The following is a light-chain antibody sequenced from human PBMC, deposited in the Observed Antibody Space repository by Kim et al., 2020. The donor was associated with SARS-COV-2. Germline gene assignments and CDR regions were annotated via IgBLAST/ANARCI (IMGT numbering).Light chain of an antibody. J-gene: IGKJ1*01. CDR1: QSVSSNY. V-gene: IGKV3-20*01. CDR3: QQYSSSPAT. CDR2: GAS. Sequence: PPGARATLSCRSSQSVSSNYLAWYQQKPGQAPRLLIYGASSRATGIPDRFSGSGSGTDFTLTITRLEPEDFAVYYCQQYSSSPATFGQGTKVDIK.